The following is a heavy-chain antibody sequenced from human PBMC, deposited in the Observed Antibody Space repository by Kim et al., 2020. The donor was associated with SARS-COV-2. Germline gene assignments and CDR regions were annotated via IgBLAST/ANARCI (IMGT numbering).Heavy chain of an antibody. CDR1: GGTFSSYA. D-gene: IGHD2-2*01. CDR2: IIPIFGTA. V-gene: IGHV1-69*13. J-gene: IGHJ4*02. CDR3: ARVRNAMVVPAAMAY. Sequence: SVKVSCKASGGTFSSYAISWVRQAPGQGLEWMGGIIPIFGTANYAQKFQGRVTITADESTSTAYMELSSLRSEDTAVYYCARVRNAMVVPAAMAYWGQGTLVNVSS.